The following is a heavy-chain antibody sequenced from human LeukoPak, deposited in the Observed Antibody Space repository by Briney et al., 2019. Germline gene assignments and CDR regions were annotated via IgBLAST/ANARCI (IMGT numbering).Heavy chain of an antibody. V-gene: IGHV3-30-3*01. J-gene: IGHJ4*02. D-gene: IGHD5-24*01. Sequence: GGSLRLSCAASGFTFSSYAMHWVRQAPGKGLEWVAVISYDGSNKYYADSVKGRFTISRDNSKNTLYLQMNSLRAEDTAVYYCARDYDGYADYWGQGTLVTVSS. CDR1: GFTFSSYA. CDR3: ARDYDGYADY. CDR2: ISYDGSNK.